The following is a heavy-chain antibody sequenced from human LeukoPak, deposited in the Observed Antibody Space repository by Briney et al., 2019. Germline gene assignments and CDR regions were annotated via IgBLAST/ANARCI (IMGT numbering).Heavy chain of an antibody. D-gene: IGHD3-9*01. CDR2: IDHTGTT. CDR1: GFSISSGYY. V-gene: IGHV4-38-2*02. J-gene: IGHJ4*02. CDR3: VRDVPTGYLDY. Sequence: SETLSLTCSVSGFSISSGYYWGWIRQSPGKGLEWIGSIDHTGTTFYHPSLTSRVSISVDTSKNRFSLRLSSVTAADTAMYYCVRDVPTGYLDYWGRGTLVSVSS.